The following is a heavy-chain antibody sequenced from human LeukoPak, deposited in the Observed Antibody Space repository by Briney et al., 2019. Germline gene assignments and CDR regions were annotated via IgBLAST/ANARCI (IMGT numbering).Heavy chain of an antibody. CDR2: IYYSGST. V-gene: IGHV4-59*11. CDR1: GVSISSHY. J-gene: IGHJ6*03. D-gene: IGHD6-6*01. Sequence: SETLSLTCTVSGVSISSHYWSWIRQPPGKGLEWIGYIYYSGSTNYNPSLKSRVTISVDTSKNQFSLKLSSVTAADTAVYYCARIRGIAARLNYYYYMDVWGKGTTVTVSS. CDR3: ARIRGIAARLNYYYYMDV.